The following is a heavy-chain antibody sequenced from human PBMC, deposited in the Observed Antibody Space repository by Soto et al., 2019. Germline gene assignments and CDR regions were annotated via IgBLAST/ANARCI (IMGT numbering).Heavy chain of an antibody. Sequence: TSETLSLTCTVSGGSIGGDSWSWIRQSPGKGLDFIGYIYHSGGTNYNPSLKSRVTISMDTSKNQFSLRLSSVTAADTAVYYCARAGIVQVSYAMDVWGQGTTVTVSS. CDR1: GGSIGGDS. V-gene: IGHV4-59*01. CDR3: ARAGIVQVSYAMDV. CDR2: IYHSGGT. D-gene: IGHD2-8*01. J-gene: IGHJ6*02.